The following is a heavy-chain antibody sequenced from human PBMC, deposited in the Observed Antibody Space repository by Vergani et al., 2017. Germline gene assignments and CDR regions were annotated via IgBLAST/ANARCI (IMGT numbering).Heavy chain of an antibody. D-gene: IGHD3-3*01. Sequence: EVQLVESGGGLVKPGGSLRLSCAASGFTFSNAWMSWVRQAPGKGLEWVGRIKSKTDGGTTDYAAPVKGRFTISRDDSKNTLYLQMNSLRAEDTALYYCAKGSYYDFWSGYYLHYWGQGTLVTVSS. J-gene: IGHJ4*02. CDR3: AKGSYYDFWSGYYLHY. CDR1: GFTFSNAW. CDR2: IKSKTDGGTT. V-gene: IGHV3-15*05.